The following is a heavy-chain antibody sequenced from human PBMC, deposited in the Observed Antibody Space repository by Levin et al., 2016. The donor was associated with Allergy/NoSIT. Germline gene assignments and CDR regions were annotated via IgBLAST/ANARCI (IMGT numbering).Heavy chain of an antibody. CDR1: GDSIRTYY. J-gene: IGHJ4*02. V-gene: IGHV4-59*13. D-gene: IGHD3-10*01. Sequence: SETLSLTCSVSGDSIRTYYWSWIRQPPGKGLEWVGFISYRGGSHYNPSLKSRVTISVDTSKNQFSLKLSSVTAADTAVYYCARGVNTLFDYWGQGTLVTVSS. CDR2: ISYRGGS. CDR3: ARGVNTLFDY.